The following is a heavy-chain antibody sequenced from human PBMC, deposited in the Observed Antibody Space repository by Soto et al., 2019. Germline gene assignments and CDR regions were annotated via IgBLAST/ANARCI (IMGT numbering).Heavy chain of an antibody. CDR1: GYTFTSYY. J-gene: IGHJ3*02. CDR2: INPSGGST. Sequence: QVQLVQSGAEVKKPGASVKVSCKASGYTFTSYYMHWVRQAPGQGLEWMGIINPSGGSTSYAQKFQGGVTMSRDTSTSTVYMELSSLRSEDTAVYYCAMGYCSGGSCPPFDAFDIWGQGTMVTVSS. D-gene: IGHD2-15*01. V-gene: IGHV1-46*03. CDR3: AMGYCSGGSCPPFDAFDI.